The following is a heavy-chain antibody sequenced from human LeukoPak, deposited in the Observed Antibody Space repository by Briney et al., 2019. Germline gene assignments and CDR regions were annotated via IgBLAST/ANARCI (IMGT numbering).Heavy chain of an antibody. CDR3: AREGTIWFGELSCYYYYMDV. Sequence: GGSLRLSCAASGFTFSSYSMNWVRQAPGKGLELVSYISSSSSTIYYADSVKGRFTISRDNAKNSLYLQMNSLRAEDTAVYYCAREGTIWFGELSCYYYYMDVWGKGTTVTVSS. D-gene: IGHD3-10*01. CDR1: GFTFSSYS. CDR2: ISSSSSTI. J-gene: IGHJ6*03. V-gene: IGHV3-48*01.